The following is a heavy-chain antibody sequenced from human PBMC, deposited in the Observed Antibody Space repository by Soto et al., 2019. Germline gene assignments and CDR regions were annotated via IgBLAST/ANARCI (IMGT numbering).Heavy chain of an antibody. CDR2: IYASGNT. CDR1: GASISNYY. V-gene: IGHV4-4*07. Sequence: QVQLQESGPGLVKPSETLSLTCPVSGASISNYYWSWIRQPAGKGLEWIGRIYASGNTNYNPSLKSRVTMSVDTSKNQFSLNLNSVTAADAAVYYCARESRSAAGTVEYWGQGTLVTVSS. D-gene: IGHD6-13*01. J-gene: IGHJ4*02. CDR3: ARESRSAAGTVEY.